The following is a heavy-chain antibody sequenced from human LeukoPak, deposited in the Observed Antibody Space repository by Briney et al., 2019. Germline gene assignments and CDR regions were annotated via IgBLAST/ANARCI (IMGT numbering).Heavy chain of an antibody. D-gene: IGHD5-24*01. CDR2: IYYSGST. CDR1: GGSISSSSYY. J-gene: IGHJ3*02. V-gene: IGHV4-39*07. Sequence: SETLSLTCTVSGGSISSSSYYWGWIRQPPGKGLEWIGSIYYSGSTYYNPSLKSRVTISVDTSKNQFSLKLSSVTAADTAVYYCARGRGIERWLQSDAFDIWGQGTMVTVSS. CDR3: ARGRGIERWLQSDAFDI.